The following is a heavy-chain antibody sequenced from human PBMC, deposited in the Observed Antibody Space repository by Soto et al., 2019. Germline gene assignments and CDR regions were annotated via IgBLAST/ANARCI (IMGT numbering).Heavy chain of an antibody. D-gene: IGHD3-9*01. Sequence: SDTLSPTCTVSGGSVSIGSYYWSWIRQPPGKGLEGIGFIYYSGSNNYNPHLKSRVTIPVDTCKDQFPLKLSSVTAADTAVYYCARAPNYSILACPRGFDPWGQGTLVTVSS. CDR3: ARAPNYSILACPRGFDP. J-gene: IGHJ5*02. CDR1: GGSVSIGSYY. V-gene: IGHV4-61*01. CDR2: IYYSGSN.